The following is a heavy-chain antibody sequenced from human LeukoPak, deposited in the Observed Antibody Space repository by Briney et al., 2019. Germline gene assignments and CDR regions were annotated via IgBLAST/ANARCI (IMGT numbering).Heavy chain of an antibody. V-gene: IGHV1-18*01. CDR2: ISAYNGNT. J-gene: IGHJ4*02. CDR1: GYTFTSYG. Sequence: AASVKVSCKASGYTFTSYGISWVRQTPGQELEWMGWISAYNGNTNYAQKLQGRVTMTTDTSTSTAYMELRSLRSDDTAVYYCARASGSRWALDYWGQGTLVTVSS. D-gene: IGHD6-13*01. CDR3: ARASGSRWALDY.